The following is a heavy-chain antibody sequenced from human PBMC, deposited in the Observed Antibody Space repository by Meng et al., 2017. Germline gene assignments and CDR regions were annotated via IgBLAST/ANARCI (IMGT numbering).Heavy chain of an antibody. V-gene: IGHV3-30*16. CDR3: ARDFDY. CDR1: GFIFSNYE. CDR2: ITKDGSRK. J-gene: IGHJ4*02. Sequence: QVEVGGCGGDVVPPGRSLTPSCAASGFIFSNYEMHWVRQAPGKGLEWVACITKDGSRKYYLGSVRGRFTISRDNSKNSLYLEMNSLRSEDTALYYCARDFDYWGQGTLVTVSS.